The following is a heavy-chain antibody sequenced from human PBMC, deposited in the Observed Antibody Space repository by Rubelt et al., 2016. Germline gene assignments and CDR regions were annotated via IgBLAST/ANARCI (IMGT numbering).Heavy chain of an antibody. CDR3: ARGRDYGDY. J-gene: IGHJ4*02. CDR2: IYSGGST. Sequence: QVQLVESGGGVVQPGRSLRLSCAASGFTFRSYGMHWVRQAPGKGLEWVSVIYSGGSTYYADSVKGRFTISRHKSRNTRYLQINSLGAEETAGYYCARGRDYGDYWGQGTLVTVSA. V-gene: IGHV3-NL1*01. CDR1: GFTFRSYG.